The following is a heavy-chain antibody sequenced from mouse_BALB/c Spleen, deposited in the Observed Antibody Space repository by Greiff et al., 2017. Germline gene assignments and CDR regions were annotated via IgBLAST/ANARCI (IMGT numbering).Heavy chain of an antibody. J-gene: IGHJ4*01. D-gene: IGHD2-14*01. CDR1: GYSFTSYW. CDR2: IDPSDSET. V-gene: IGHV1S126*01. Sequence: QVQLKQSGPQLVRPGASVKISCKASGYSFTSYWMHWVKQRPGQGLEWIGMIDPSDSETRLNQKFKDKATLTVDKSSSTAYMQLSSPTSEDSAVYYCAREGGTEVRRGYAMDYWGQGTSVTVSS. CDR3: AREGGTEVRRGYAMDY.